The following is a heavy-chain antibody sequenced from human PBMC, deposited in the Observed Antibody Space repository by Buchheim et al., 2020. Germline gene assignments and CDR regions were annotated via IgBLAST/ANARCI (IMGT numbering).Heavy chain of an antibody. CDR2: IYHTGDT. V-gene: IGHV4-4*02. Sequence: QVQMQESGPGLVKPSGTLSLTCTVSGDSVSNDNWWSWVRQSPEKGLEWIGEIYHTGDTNYNPSLKSRVTISVDKSKNQFSLNLNSVTAADTAVYFCVRNGWYSIDYWGQG. D-gene: IGHD6-19*01. CDR1: GDSVSNDNW. CDR3: VRNGWYSIDY. J-gene: IGHJ4*02.